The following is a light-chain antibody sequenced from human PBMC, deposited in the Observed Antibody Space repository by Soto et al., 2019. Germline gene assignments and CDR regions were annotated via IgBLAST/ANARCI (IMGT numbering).Light chain of an antibody. V-gene: IGLV1-47*01. J-gene: IGLJ2*01. Sequence: QSVLTQPPSVSGTPGQRVTISCSGSSSNIGNNFVYWYQRLPGTAPKLLISRNNQRPSGVPDRFSGSKSGTSASLAISWLRSEDEADYYCATWDDSLSALVFGGGTKLTVL. CDR3: ATWDDSLSALV. CDR2: RNN. CDR1: SSNIGNNF.